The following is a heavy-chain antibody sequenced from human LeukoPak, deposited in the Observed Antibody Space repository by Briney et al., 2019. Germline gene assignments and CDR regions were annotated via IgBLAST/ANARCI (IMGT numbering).Heavy chain of an antibody. V-gene: IGHV3-53*01. Sequence: GGSLRLSCAASGFTVSSNYMSWVRQAPGKGLEWVSVIYSGGSTYYADSVKGRFTISRDNSKNTLYLQMNSLRAEDTAVYYCARLYYDFWSGHPYYYYYYMDVWGKGTTVTVSS. J-gene: IGHJ6*03. D-gene: IGHD3-3*01. CDR2: IYSGGST. CDR3: ARLYYDFWSGHPYYYYYYMDV. CDR1: GFTVSSNY.